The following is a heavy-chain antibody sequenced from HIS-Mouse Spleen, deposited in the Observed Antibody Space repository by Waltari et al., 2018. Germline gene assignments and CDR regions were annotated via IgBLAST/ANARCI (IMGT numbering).Heavy chain of an antibody. CDR1: GGSLSSGGYY. CDR2: IYYSGST. CDR3: ARSPYYDFWSGYSDNWFDP. Sequence: QVQLQESGPGLVKPSQTLSLTCTVSGGSLSSGGYYWRWLPQHPGQGLEWIGYIYYSGSTYYNPSLKSRVTISVDTSKNQFSLKLSSVTAADTAVYYCARSPYYDFWSGYSDNWFDPWGQGTLVTVSS. D-gene: IGHD3-3*01. J-gene: IGHJ5*02. V-gene: IGHV4-31*03.